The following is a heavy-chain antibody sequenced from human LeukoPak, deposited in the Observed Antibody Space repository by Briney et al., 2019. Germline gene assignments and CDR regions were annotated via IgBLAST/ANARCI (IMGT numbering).Heavy chain of an antibody. D-gene: IGHD2-2*01. CDR3: AKDPTTYCSSASCHYYYYYMDV. CDR1: GYTFTGYY. J-gene: IGHJ6*03. V-gene: IGHV1-2*06. CDR2: INPNSGVT. Sequence: ASVKLSCKASGYTFTGYYVHWVGQAPGQRLEWMGRINPNSGVTNYAPKFQGSVTMTRDTPISTAYMELSRLRSDDTAVYYCAKDPTTYCSSASCHYYYYYMDVWGKGTTVTVSS.